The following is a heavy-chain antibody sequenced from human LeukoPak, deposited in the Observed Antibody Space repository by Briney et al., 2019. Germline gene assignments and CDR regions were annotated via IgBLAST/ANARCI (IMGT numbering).Heavy chain of an antibody. J-gene: IGHJ4*02. D-gene: IGHD2-2*01. CDR1: GYTFTNYG. V-gene: IGHV7-4-1*02. CDR2: INTNTRNP. CDR3: ARDKYQLPYEIDY. Sequence: GASVKVSCRASGYTFTNYGVNWVRQAPGQGLEWMGWINTNTRNPTYAQGFTGRFVFSLDTCLSTAYLQISSLKAEDTAVYYCARDKYQLPYEIDYWGQGTLVTVSS.